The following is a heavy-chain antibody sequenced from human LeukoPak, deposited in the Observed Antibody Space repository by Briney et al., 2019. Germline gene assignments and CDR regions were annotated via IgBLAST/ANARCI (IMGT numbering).Heavy chain of an antibody. Sequence: GGSLRLSCAASGFTFSNFAMHWVRRAPGEGLEWVTIISYDGSDKFYADSVKGRFTVSRDNSKNTLYLQMNSLRAEDTAIYYCARDGYSSGWGEVKDWGQGTLVTVSS. D-gene: IGHD6-19*01. V-gene: IGHV3-30-3*01. CDR1: GFTFSNFA. J-gene: IGHJ4*02. CDR2: ISYDGSDK. CDR3: ARDGYSSGWGEVKD.